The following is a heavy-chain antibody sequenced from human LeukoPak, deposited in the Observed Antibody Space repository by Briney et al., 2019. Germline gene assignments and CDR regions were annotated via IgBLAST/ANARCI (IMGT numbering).Heavy chain of an antibody. CDR1: GFTFSNFG. CDR2: ISSTSSYI. Sequence: GGSLRLSCAASGFTFSNFGMNWVRQAPGKGLEWVSSISSTSSYIDYADSVKGRFTISRDNSKNTLYLQMNSLRAEDTALYYCARQGVWGVLIADAFDIWGQGTMVAVSS. D-gene: IGHD3-16*01. V-gene: IGHV3-21*04. J-gene: IGHJ3*02. CDR3: ARQGVWGVLIADAFDI.